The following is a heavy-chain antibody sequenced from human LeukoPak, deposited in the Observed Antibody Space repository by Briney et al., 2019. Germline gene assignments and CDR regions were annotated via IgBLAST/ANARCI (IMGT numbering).Heavy chain of an antibody. CDR2: IAHHGNNK. CDR3: AKDGSWSCTD. J-gene: IGHJ4*02. CDR1: GFTFSSSA. V-gene: IGHV3-30*02. D-gene: IGHD2-8*02. Sequence: GGSLRLSCGASGFTFSSSALHWVRQGPGKGLEWVAYIAHHGNNKYYADSVKGRFTISRDNSKGSLYLQMNSLRADDTAVYYCAKDGSWSCTDWGQGTLVRVSS.